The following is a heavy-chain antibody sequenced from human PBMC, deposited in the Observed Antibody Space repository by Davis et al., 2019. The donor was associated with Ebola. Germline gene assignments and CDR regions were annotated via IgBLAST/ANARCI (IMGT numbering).Heavy chain of an antibody. D-gene: IGHD3-3*01. Sequence: AASVKVSCKASGGTFSSYAISWVRQAPGQGLEWMGGIIPIFGTTNYAQKFQGRVTMTTDTSTSTAYMELRSLRSDDTAVYYCARGARFWSGYPNYFDYWGQGTLVTVSS. CDR2: IIPIFGTT. V-gene: IGHV1-69*05. J-gene: IGHJ4*02. CDR3: ARGARFWSGYPNYFDY. CDR1: GGTFSSYA.